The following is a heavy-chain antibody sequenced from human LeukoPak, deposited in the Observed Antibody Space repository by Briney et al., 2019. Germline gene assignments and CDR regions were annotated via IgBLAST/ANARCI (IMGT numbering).Heavy chain of an antibody. J-gene: IGHJ6*03. V-gene: IGHV3-30*02. D-gene: IGHD3-3*01. Sequence: AGGSLRLSCAASGFTFSSYGMHWVRQAPGKGLEWVAFTRYDGSNKYYADSVKGRFTISRDNSKNTLYLQMNSLRAEDTAVYYCAKVGMFRSGPDDAFYYYYMDVWGKGTTVTVSS. CDR2: TRYDGSNK. CDR1: GFTFSSYG. CDR3: AKVGMFRSGPDDAFYYYYMDV.